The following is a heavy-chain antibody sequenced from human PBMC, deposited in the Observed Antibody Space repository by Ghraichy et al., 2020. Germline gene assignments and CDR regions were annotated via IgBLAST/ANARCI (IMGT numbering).Heavy chain of an antibody. CDR3: ARGPYYYDSSGYYSYYYYGMDV. V-gene: IGHV4-59*01. J-gene: IGHJ6*02. CDR1: GGSISSYY. D-gene: IGHD3-22*01. Sequence: ASLNISCTVSGGSISSYYWSWIRQPPGQGLEWIGYNYYSGSTNYNPSLKSRVSISVDTSNNQFSLKLSSVTAADTAVYYCARGPYYYDSSGYYSYYYYGMDVWGQGTTVTVSS. CDR2: NYYSGST.